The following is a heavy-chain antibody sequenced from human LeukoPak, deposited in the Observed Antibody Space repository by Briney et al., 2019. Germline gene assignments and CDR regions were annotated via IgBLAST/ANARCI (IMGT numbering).Heavy chain of an antibody. CDR3: ARLYYDILTGYGWFDP. CDR1: GFSVSNTY. D-gene: IGHD3-9*01. CDR2: IYSVGST. Sequence: SRGSLRLSCAAPGFSVSNTYMSWVRQAPRKGLEWVSLIYSVGSTYYADSVKGRFTISRVNSKNTMYLQMKSLRAEDTAVYYCARLYYDILTGYGWFDPWGQGTLVTVSS. J-gene: IGHJ5*02. V-gene: IGHV3-53*01.